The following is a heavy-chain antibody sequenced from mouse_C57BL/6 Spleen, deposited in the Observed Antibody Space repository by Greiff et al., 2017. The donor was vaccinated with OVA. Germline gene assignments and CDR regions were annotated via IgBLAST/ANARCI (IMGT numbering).Heavy chain of an antibody. CDR1: GFTFSSYA. J-gene: IGHJ1*03. CDR3: ARYSNYDWYFDV. V-gene: IGHV5-4*03. D-gene: IGHD2-5*01. Sequence: DVMLVESGGGLVKPGGSLKLSCAASGFTFSSYAMSWVRQTPEKRLEWVATISDGGSYTYYPDNVKGRFTISRDNAKNNLYLQMSHLKSEDTAMYYCARYSNYDWYFDVWGTGTTVTVSS. CDR2: ISDGGSYT.